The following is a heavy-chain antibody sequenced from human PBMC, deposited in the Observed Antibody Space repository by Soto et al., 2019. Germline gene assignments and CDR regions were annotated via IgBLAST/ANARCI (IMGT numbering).Heavy chain of an antibody. D-gene: IGHD3-9*01. J-gene: IGHJ3*02. CDR1: GGSISSYY. Sequence: SETLSLTCTVSGGSISSYYWSWIRQPPGKGLEWIGYIYYSGSTNYNPSLKSRVTISVDTSKNQFSLKLSSVTAADTAVYYCARGGSNDWQVAFDIWGQGTMVTVSS. CDR2: IYYSGST. CDR3: ARGGSNDWQVAFDI. V-gene: IGHV4-59*01.